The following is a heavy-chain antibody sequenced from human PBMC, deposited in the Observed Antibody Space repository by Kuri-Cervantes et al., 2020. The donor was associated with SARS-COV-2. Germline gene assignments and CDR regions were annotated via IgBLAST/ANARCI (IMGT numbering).Heavy chain of an antibody. D-gene: IGHD3-3*01. V-gene: IGHV3-7*04. CDR3: ARAVLGVVAYFDY. CDR1: GFTFSSYW. Sequence: GESLKISCAASGFTFSSYWMSWVRQAPGRGLGWVANIKQDGSEKYYVDSVKGRFTISRDNAKNSLYLQMNSLRAEDTAVYYCARAVLGVVAYFDYWGQGTLVTVSS. J-gene: IGHJ4*02. CDR2: IKQDGSEK.